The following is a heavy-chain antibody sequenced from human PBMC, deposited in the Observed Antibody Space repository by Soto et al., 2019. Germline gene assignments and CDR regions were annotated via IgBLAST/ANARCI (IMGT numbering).Heavy chain of an antibody. J-gene: IGHJ4*02. CDR3: ARVAEGPLVAATPLDY. V-gene: IGHV1-3*01. D-gene: IGHD2-15*01. CDR1: GYIFTRYA. Sequence: QVQLVQSGAEVKKPGASVKVSCKASGYIFTRYAMNWVRQAPGQRLEWRGWIDAGTGNTRYSQKFQGRITIVRDTSASTAYMELSSLTSEDTAVYYCARVAEGPLVAATPLDYWGQGTLVTVSS. CDR2: IDAGTGNT.